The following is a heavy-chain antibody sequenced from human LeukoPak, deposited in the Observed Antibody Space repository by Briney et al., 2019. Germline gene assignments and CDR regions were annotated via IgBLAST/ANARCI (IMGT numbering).Heavy chain of an antibody. CDR2: ISTSSSYI. V-gene: IGHV3-21*01. J-gene: IGHJ4*02. CDR1: GFTFNGYS. D-gene: IGHD4-17*01. CDR3: ARNRGDPSYFDY. Sequence: PGGSLRLSCTASGFTFNGYSMNWVRQAPGKGLEWVSSISTSSSYIYYADSVKGRFTISRNNPKNSLYLKMNSLRAEDTAVYYCARNRGDPSYFDYWGQGTLVTVSS.